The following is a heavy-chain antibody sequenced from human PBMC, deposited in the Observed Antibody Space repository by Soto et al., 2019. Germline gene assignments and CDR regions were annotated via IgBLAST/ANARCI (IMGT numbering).Heavy chain of an antibody. D-gene: IGHD6-13*01. V-gene: IGHV1-18*04. J-gene: IGHJ4*02. Sequence: ASVKVSCKASGYTFTSYGISWVRQAPGQGLEWVGWISAYNGNTNYAQKLQGRVTMTTDTSTSTAYMELRSLRSDDTAVYYCARDRGLYSSSPGFDYWGQGTLVTVSS. CDR2: ISAYNGNT. CDR1: GYTFTSYG. CDR3: ARDRGLYSSSPGFDY.